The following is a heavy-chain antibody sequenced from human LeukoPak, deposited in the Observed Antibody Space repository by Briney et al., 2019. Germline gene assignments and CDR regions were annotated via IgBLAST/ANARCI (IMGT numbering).Heavy chain of an antibody. CDR2: IAYDGSIT. D-gene: IGHD1-7*01. CDR1: GFTFSSYW. V-gene: IGHV3-74*01. CDR3: VRDLGGNYDY. J-gene: IGHJ4*02. Sequence: PGGSLRLSCAASGFTFSSYWLHWVRHDKGKGLVWVSRIAYDGSITNYAASVKGRFPISRDNARTPLYLQMNSLRVDDTAVYYCVRDLGGNYDYWGQGTLVTVSS.